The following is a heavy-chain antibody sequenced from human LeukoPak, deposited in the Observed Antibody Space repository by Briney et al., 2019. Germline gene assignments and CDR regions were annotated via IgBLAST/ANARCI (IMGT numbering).Heavy chain of an antibody. CDR3: ALADWGSPIDY. CDR2: VSGSGGGT. Sequence: TGGSLRLSCAASGFTFTTFAMTWVRQAPGKGLEWVSTVSGSGGGTYYADSVKGRFTISRDNAKNSLYLQMSSLRAEDTAVYYCALADWGSPIDYWGQGTLVTVSS. J-gene: IGHJ4*02. D-gene: IGHD7-27*01. V-gene: IGHV3-23*01. CDR1: GFTFTTFA.